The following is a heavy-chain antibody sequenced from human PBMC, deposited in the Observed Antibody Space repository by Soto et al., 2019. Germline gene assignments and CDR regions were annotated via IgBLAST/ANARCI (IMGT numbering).Heavy chain of an antibody. Sequence: EVQLVESGGGLVQPGGSLRLSCAASGFTFSSYWMSWVRQAPGKGLEWVANIKQDGSEKYYVDSVKGRFTISRDNANNSLYLQMNSLIAEDTAVYYCSSPPVTIFGVLSPTTAFDIWGQGTMVTVSS. CDR3: SSPPVTIFGVLSPTTAFDI. D-gene: IGHD3-3*01. V-gene: IGHV3-7*01. CDR2: IKQDGSEK. J-gene: IGHJ3*02. CDR1: GFTFSSYW.